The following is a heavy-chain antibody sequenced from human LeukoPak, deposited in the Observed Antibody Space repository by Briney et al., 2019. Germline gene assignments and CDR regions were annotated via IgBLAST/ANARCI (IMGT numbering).Heavy chain of an antibody. Sequence: GGSLRLSCAASGFTFSNAWMSWVRQAPGKGLEWVANIKQDGSEKSYVDSVKGRFTISRDNAKNSLYLQMNSLRAEDTAVYYCARLSSTSCFDYWGQGTLVTVSS. J-gene: IGHJ4*02. CDR2: IKQDGSEK. CDR3: ARLSSTSCFDY. V-gene: IGHV3-7*03. CDR1: GFTFSNAW. D-gene: IGHD2-2*01.